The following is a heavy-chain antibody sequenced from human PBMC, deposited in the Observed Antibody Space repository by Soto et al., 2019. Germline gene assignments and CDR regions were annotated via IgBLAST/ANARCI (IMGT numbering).Heavy chain of an antibody. CDR3: AQHVTYYKINGQWSYWYFDV. J-gene: IGHJ2*01. D-gene: IGHD3-10*01. Sequence: QLQLYESGPGVVKPSETLSLTCTVAGGSVSSRSDSWGWLRQSPGKGLEWIGSLYYSGTTYINPSLRSRLTLSVDTSKKQLSPKLSSVTAADTAVYDCAQHVTYYKINGQWSYWYFDVWGRCSLFTVYS. CDR1: GGSVSSRSDS. V-gene: IGHV4-39*01. CDR2: LYYSGTT.